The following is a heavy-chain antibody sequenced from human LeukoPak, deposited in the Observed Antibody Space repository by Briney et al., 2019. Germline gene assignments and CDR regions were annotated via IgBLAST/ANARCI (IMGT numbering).Heavy chain of an antibody. CDR3: ARDRAIYSSSWYGGATYGMDV. D-gene: IGHD6-13*01. CDR1: GYTFTTRA. CDR2: IIIDNGNT. Sequence: ASVKVSCKASGYTFTTRAIHWVRQAPGQRLEWMGWIIIDNGNTKYSENFQGRVTITRDTSASTAYMELSSLRSEDTAVYYCARDRAIYSSSWYGGATYGMDVWGQGTTVTVSS. V-gene: IGHV1-3*04. J-gene: IGHJ6*02.